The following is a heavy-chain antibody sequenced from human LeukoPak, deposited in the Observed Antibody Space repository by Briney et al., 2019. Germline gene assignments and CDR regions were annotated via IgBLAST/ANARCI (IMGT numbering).Heavy chain of an antibody. J-gene: IGHJ4*02. D-gene: IGHD2-15*01. CDR2: AYYSGHT. V-gene: IGHV4-59*08. CDR3: ARHPFATPFDY. CDR1: GGSISDNY. Sequence: SKTLSLTCTVSGGSISDNYWSWIRQPPGKGLEWIGYAYYSGHTNYNSSLKSRVTMSLDTSKSQFSLRLSSVTAADTAVYFGARHPFATPFDYWGPGTLVTVSS.